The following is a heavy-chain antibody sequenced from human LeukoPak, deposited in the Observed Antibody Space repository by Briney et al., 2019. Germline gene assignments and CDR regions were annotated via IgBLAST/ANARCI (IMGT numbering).Heavy chain of an antibody. CDR1: GGTFSSYV. J-gene: IGHJ5*02. V-gene: IGHV1-69*04. CDR3: ASFTMVRGP. Sequence: ASVKVSCKASGGTFSSYVICWVRPAPGQGLEWVGRIIPILGIANYAQKFQGRVTITADKSTSTAYMELSSLRSEDTAVYYCASFTMVRGPWGQGTLVTVSS. CDR2: IIPILGIA. D-gene: IGHD3-10*01.